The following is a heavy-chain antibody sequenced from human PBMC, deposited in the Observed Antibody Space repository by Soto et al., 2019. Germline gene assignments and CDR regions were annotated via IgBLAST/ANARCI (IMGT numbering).Heavy chain of an antibody. D-gene: IGHD2-15*01. CDR3: TRNLIPARGGTSRRAQVYYYYGMDV. Sequence: GGSLRLSCTASGFTFGDYAMSWFRQAPGKGLEWVGFIRSKAYGGTTEYAASVKGRFTISRDDSKSIAYLQMNSLKTEDTAVYYCTRNLIPARGGTSRRAQVYYYYGMDVWGQGTTVTVSS. V-gene: IGHV3-49*03. J-gene: IGHJ6*02. CDR2: IRSKAYGGTT. CDR1: GFTFGDYA.